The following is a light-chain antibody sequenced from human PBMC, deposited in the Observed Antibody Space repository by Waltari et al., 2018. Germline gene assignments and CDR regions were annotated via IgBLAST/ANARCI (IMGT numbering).Light chain of an antibody. J-gene: IGKJ3*01. CDR3: QQRSNWPPEVT. CDR1: QSVSSY. CDR2: DAS. Sequence: EIVLTQSPATLSLSPGERATLSCRSSQSVSSYLAWYQQKPGQAPRLLIYDASNMATVIPARFSGSGSGTDFTLTISSLEPEDFAVYYCQQRSNWPPEVTFGPGTKVDIK. V-gene: IGKV3-11*01.